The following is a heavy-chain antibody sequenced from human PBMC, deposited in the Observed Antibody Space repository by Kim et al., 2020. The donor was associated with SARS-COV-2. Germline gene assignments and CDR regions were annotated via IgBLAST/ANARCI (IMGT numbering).Heavy chain of an antibody. CDR3: AKVTSGSSGWFEYFQH. CDR1: GFTFNNYA. CDR2: IRDSGGST. V-gene: IGHV3-23*01. D-gene: IGHD6-19*01. J-gene: IGHJ1*01. Sequence: GGSLRLSCAASGFTFNNYAMSWVRQAPGTGLEWVSGIRDSGGSTKYADSVKGRFSISRDNSKNTLYLQMDSLRAEDTAVYYCAKVTSGSSGWFEYFQHWGQGTLVTVSS.